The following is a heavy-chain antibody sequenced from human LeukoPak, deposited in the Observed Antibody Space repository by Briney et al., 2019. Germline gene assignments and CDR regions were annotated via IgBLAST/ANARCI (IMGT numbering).Heavy chain of an antibody. CDR3: ARGLPTYSSSWDFDY. J-gene: IGHJ4*02. CDR1: GGTFSSYA. D-gene: IGHD6-13*01. CDR2: IIPIFGTA. V-gene: IGHV1-69*13. Sequence: SVKVSCKASGGTFSSYAISWVRQAPGQGLEWMGGIIPIFGTANYAQKFQGRVTITADESTSTAYMELSSLRSEDTAVYYCARGLPTYSSSWDFDYWGQGTLVTVSS.